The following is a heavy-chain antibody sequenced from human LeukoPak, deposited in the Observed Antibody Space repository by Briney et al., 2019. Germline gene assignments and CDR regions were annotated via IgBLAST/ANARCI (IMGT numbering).Heavy chain of an antibody. J-gene: IGHJ4*02. CDR1: GYSFTSYW. CDR3: ARHVGYYDSSGYWGYYFDY. D-gene: IGHD3-22*01. Sequence: GESLKISCKGSGYSFTSYWTGWVRQMPGKGLEWMGIIYPGDSDTRYSPSFQGQVTISADKSISTAYLQWSSLKASDTAMYYCARHVGYYDSSGYWGYYFDYWGQGTLVTVSS. V-gene: IGHV5-51*01. CDR2: IYPGDSDT.